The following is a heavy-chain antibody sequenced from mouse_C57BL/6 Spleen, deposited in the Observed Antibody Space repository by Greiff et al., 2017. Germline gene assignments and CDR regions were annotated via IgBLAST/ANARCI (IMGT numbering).Heavy chain of an antibody. CDR3: ARQLGRGGYYFDY. D-gene: IGHD4-1*01. V-gene: IGHV5-9*01. J-gene: IGHJ2*01. CDR1: GFTFSSYT. Sequence: EVKLMESGGGLVKPGGSLKLSCAASGFTFSSYTMSWVRQTPEKRLEWVATISGGGGNTYYPDSVKGRFTISRDNAKNTLYLQMSSLRSEDTALYYCARQLGRGGYYFDYWGQGTTLTVSS. CDR2: ISGGGGNT.